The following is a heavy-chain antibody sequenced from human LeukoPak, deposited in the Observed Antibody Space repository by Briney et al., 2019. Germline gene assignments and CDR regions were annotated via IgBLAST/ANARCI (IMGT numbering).Heavy chain of an antibody. CDR3: ARAMGSGYDY. CDR2: ISSRSDST. J-gene: IGHJ4*02. V-gene: IGHV3-48*02. Sequence: GGSLRLSCAASGFPFSSYEMNWVRQAPGKRLEWVSYISSRSDSTYYADSVKGRFTISRDDAENSLYLQMNSLRDEDTAVYYCARAMGSGYDYWGQGTLVTVSS. D-gene: IGHD5-12*01. CDR1: GFPFSSYE.